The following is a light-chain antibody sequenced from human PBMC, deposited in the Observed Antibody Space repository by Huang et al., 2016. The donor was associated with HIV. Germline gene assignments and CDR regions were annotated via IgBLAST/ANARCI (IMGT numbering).Light chain of an antibody. J-gene: IGKJ1*01. CDR1: QSILHTSKDKNF. CDR3: QQYFSTPRT. Sequence: DILLTQSSDSLTVSLGERAAINCKSSQSILHTSKDKNFLSWYQQHPGQPPKLLLHCARTRESGVPARISSGGAGADFTPTIIGLQDEDVAVYYCQQYFSTPRTFGQGTRVEIK. CDR2: CAR. V-gene: IGKV4-1*01.